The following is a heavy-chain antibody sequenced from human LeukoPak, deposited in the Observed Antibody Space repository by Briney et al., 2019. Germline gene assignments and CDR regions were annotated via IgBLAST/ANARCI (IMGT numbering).Heavy chain of an antibody. CDR1: GFTFSSYP. D-gene: IGHD4-17*01. V-gene: IGHV3-30*04. J-gene: IGHJ4*02. CDR2: ISYDGSNK. CDR3: AKDTPYGDYFDY. Sequence: GGSLRLSCAASGFTFSSYPMHWVRQAPGRGLEWVAVISYDGSNKYYADSVKGRFTISRDNSKNTLYLQMNSLRAEDTAVYYCAKDTPYGDYFDYWGQGTLVTVSS.